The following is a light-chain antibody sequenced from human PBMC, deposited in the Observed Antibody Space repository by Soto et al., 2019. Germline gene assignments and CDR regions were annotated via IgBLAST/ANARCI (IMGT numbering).Light chain of an antibody. CDR2: LDSDGSH. CDR3: QTWGTGIHVV. CDR1: SGHSSYA. J-gene: IGLJ2*01. Sequence: QSVLTQSPSASASLGASVKLTCTLSSGHSSYAIAWHQQQPEKGPRYLMKLDSDGSHTKGDAIPDRFSGSSSGAERYLNISSLQSEDEADYYCQTWGTGIHVVFGGGTKVTVL. V-gene: IGLV4-69*01.